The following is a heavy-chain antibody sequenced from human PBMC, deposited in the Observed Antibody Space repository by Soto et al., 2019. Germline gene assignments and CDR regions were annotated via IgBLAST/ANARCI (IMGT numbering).Heavy chain of an antibody. CDR1: GFTVSRNY. CDR2: IYSGGTT. J-gene: IGHJ4*02. CDR3: APLGELSSTVLS. V-gene: IGHV3-53*01. D-gene: IGHD3-16*02. Sequence: EVQLVESGGGLIQPGGSLRLSCAASGFTVSRNYMSWVRQAPGKGLEWVSVIYSGGTTYYADSVKGRFTISRDDSKNTLYLQMHSLRVEDTAVYYCAPLGELSSTVLSWGQGTLVTVSS.